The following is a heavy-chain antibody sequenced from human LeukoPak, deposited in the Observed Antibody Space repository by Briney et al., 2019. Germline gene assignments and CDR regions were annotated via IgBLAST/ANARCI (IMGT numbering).Heavy chain of an antibody. CDR1: GFTFSSYAMH. CDR2: IYYSGST. Sequence: LRLSCAASGFTFSSYAMHWVRQHPGKGLEWIGYIYYSGSTYYNPSLKSRVTISVDTSKNQFSLKLSSVTAADTAVYYCARESGDGHAFDIWGQGTMVTVSS. J-gene: IGHJ3*02. CDR3: ARESGDGHAFDI. D-gene: IGHD5-24*01. V-gene: IGHV4-31*02.